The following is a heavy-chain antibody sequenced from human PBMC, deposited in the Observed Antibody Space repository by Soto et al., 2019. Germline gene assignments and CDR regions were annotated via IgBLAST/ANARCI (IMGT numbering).Heavy chain of an antibody. D-gene: IGHD2-2*02. CDR1: GGSFSGYY. J-gene: IGHJ5*02. Sequence: QVQLQQWGAGLLKPSETLSLTCAVYGGSFSGYYWSWIRQPPGKGLEWIGEINHSGSTNYNPSLKRPLPISVDTSTNQFSLKLSSVPAADTAVYYCARVVVVPAAIRGWFDPWGQGTLVTVSS. V-gene: IGHV4-34*01. CDR3: ARVVVVPAAIRGWFDP. CDR2: INHSGST.